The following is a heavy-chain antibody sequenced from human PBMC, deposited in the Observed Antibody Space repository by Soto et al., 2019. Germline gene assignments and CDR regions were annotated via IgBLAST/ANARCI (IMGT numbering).Heavy chain of an antibody. D-gene: IGHD2-15*01. Sequence: GGSLRLSCAASGFTFSSYAMSWVRQAPGKGLEWVSAISGSGGSTYYADSVKGRFTISRDNSKNTLYLQMNSLRAEDTAVYYCAKGSAFYCSGGSCYYPNAVFDYWGQGTLVTVSS. J-gene: IGHJ4*02. CDR3: AKGSAFYCSGGSCYYPNAVFDY. CDR2: ISGSGGST. V-gene: IGHV3-23*01. CDR1: GFTFSSYA.